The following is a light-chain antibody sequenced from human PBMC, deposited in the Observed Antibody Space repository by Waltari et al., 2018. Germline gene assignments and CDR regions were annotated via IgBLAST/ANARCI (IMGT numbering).Light chain of an antibody. CDR1: QSVGRP. J-gene: IGKJ1*01. V-gene: IGKV3-20*01. Sequence: EIVLTQSPGTLSLSPGERATLSCRASQSVGRPLAWYQLKPGQAPRLLIYGASTRATGTPDRFSGSGSGTYFSLTISGLEPEDFAVYFCQHYVRLPATFGQGTRVEV. CDR2: GAS. CDR3: QHYVRLPAT.